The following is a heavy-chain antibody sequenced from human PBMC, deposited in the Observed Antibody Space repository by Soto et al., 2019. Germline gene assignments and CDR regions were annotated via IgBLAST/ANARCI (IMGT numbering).Heavy chain of an antibody. V-gene: IGHV1-2*02. D-gene: IGHD3-22*01. CDR3: ARGWHYDTSGYYYP. J-gene: IGHJ5*02. CDR2: IKPNSGGT. Sequence: QVQLVQSGAEMKKPGASVKVSCKASGYTFTGYYIHWVRQAPGQGLEWMGWIKPNSGGTNYAQKFQGRVTVTRDTSIGTAYMELSRLRSDDTSVYFCARGWHYDTSGYYYPLGQGTLVTVSS. CDR1: GYTFTGYY.